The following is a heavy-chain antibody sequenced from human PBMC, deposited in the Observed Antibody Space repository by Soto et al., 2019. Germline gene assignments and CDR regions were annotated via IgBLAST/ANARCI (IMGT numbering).Heavy chain of an antibody. CDR1: GFTFSSYG. V-gene: IGHV3-30*18. CDR2: ISYDGSNK. D-gene: IGHD3-9*01. J-gene: IGHJ3*02. CDR3: AKARGYDILGAFDI. Sequence: QVQLVESGGGVVQPGRSLRLSCAASGFTFSSYGMHWVRQAPGKGLEWVAVISYDGSNKYYADSVKGRFTISRDNSKNTLYLQMNSLRAEDTAVYYFAKARGYDILGAFDIWGQGTMVTVSS.